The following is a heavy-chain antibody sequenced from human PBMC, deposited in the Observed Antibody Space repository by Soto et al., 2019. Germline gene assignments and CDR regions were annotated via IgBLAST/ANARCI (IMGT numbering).Heavy chain of an antibody. V-gene: IGHV3-23*01. Sequence: GGSLRLSCAASGFTFSSYAMSWVRQATGKGLEWVSAISGSGGSTYYADSVKGRFTISRDNSKNTLYLQMNSLRAEDTAVYYCAKDRQWSGGIFGVVKRDYYYYYMDVWGKGTTVTVSS. D-gene: IGHD3-3*01. CDR2: ISGSGGST. CDR1: GFTFSSYA. J-gene: IGHJ6*03. CDR3: AKDRQWSGGIFGVVKRDYYYYYMDV.